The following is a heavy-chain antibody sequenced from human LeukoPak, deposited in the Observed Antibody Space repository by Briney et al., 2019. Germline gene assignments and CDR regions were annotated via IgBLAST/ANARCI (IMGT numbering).Heavy chain of an antibody. CDR3: AKSSYYDSSGFYREYYFDY. Sequence: GGSLRLSCAASGFSFNNFGMSWVRQAPGKGLEWVSSISGTGGSTHYADSVKGRFTISRDNSKNTLYLQMNSLRAGDTAVYYCAKSSYYDSSGFYREYYFDYWGQGALVPVSS. CDR2: ISGTGGST. J-gene: IGHJ4*02. V-gene: IGHV3-23*01. D-gene: IGHD3-22*01. CDR1: GFSFNNFG.